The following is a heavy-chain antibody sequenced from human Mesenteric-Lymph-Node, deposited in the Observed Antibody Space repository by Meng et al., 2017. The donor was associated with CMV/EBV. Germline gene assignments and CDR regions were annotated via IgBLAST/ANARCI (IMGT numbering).Heavy chain of an antibody. CDR2: IYCSGST. J-gene: IGHJ4*02. Sequence: SITSGGYFFTWIRQHPGRGLGWIGYIYCSGSTYYTPSLKSRVTISVDTSKNQFSLKLNSVTAADTAVYYCARRGRDCSSTGCYYYFDLWGQGTLVTVSS. CDR1: SITSGGYF. V-gene: IGHV4-31*02. CDR3: ARRGRDCSSTGCYYYFDL. D-gene: IGHD2-2*01.